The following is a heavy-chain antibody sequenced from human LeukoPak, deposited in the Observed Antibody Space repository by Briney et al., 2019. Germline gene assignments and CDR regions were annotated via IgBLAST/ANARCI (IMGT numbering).Heavy chain of an antibody. CDR1: GGSIRSGGYY. J-gene: IGHJ2*01. D-gene: IGHD4-23*01. Sequence: SQTLSLTCTVSGGSIRSGGYYWRWIRQHPGKGLEWIAYIYYSGSTYYNPSLKSRVTISVDTSKNQFSLKLSSVTAADTAVYYCARDRYTVVSWYFDLWGRGTLVTVSS. CDR2: IYYSGST. V-gene: IGHV4-31*03. CDR3: ARDRYTVVSWYFDL.